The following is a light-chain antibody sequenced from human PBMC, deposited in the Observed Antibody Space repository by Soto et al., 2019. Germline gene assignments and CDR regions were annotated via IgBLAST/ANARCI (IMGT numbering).Light chain of an antibody. J-gene: IGKJ5*01. CDR1: QSVSSY. V-gene: IGKV3-11*01. Sequence: EVVLTQSPDTLSLSPGERATLSCRASQSVSSYLAWYQQKPGQAPRLLIYDASNRATGIPARFSGSGSGTDFTLTISSLEPEDFAVYYCQQRNTWPPITFGQGTRLEIK. CDR2: DAS. CDR3: QQRNTWPPIT.